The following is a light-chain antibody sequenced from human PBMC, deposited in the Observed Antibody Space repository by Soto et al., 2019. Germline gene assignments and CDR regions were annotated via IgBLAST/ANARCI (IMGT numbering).Light chain of an antibody. CDR1: QGISNL. V-gene: IGKV1-17*01. J-gene: IGKJ2*01. Sequence: DIQMTQSPSSLSASVGDRVTITCRASQGISNLLGWFQHKPGKAPKRLIYAASSLQGGVPSRFSGSGSGTEFTLTITGLQPEDFADYYCVKHNTYPYTFGQGTKLEIK. CDR2: AAS. CDR3: VKHNTYPYT.